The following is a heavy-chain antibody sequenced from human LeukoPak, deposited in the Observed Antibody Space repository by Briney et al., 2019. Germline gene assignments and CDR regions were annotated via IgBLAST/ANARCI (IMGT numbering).Heavy chain of an antibody. CDR3: ARTSSGGSCYLDY. CDR2: ISSSGSTI. Sequence: GGSLRLSCAASGFTFSDYYMSWIRQAPGKGLEWVSYISSSGSTIYYADSVKGRFTISRDNAKNSLYLQMNRLRAEDTAVYYCARTSSGGSCYLDYWGQGTLVTVSS. D-gene: IGHD2-15*01. V-gene: IGHV3-11*04. CDR1: GFTFSDYY. J-gene: IGHJ4*02.